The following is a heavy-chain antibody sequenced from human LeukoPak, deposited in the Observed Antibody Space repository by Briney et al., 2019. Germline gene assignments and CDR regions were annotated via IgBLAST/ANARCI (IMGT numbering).Heavy chain of an antibody. Sequence: ASVKVSCKASGYTFTGHYIHWVRQAPGQGVEWMGWINPNSGATKYEQKFQGRVTMTRDTSISTAYMELSRLISEDTAVYYCAKWRGYASDWSGPFDDWGQGTLVTVSS. J-gene: IGHJ4*02. CDR1: GYTFTGHY. CDR3: AKWRGYASDWSGPFDD. CDR2: INPNSGAT. D-gene: IGHD6-19*01. V-gene: IGHV1-2*02.